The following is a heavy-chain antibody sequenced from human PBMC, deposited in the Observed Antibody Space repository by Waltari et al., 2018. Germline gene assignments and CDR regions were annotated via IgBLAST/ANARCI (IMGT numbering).Heavy chain of an antibody. Sequence: EVQLLESGGGLVQPGGSLKLSCAASGFTFSSYGMSWVRQAPGKGLEGVSSISGSESNTDYAESVKGRFTISRDNSRNTLYLQMNNLRAEDTAVYYCVKPHGMATVVVFNWFDPWGQGTLVTVSS. CDR1: GFTFSSYG. CDR3: VKPHGMATVVVFNWFDP. J-gene: IGHJ5*02. D-gene: IGHD2-15*01. V-gene: IGHV3-23*01. CDR2: ISGSESNT.